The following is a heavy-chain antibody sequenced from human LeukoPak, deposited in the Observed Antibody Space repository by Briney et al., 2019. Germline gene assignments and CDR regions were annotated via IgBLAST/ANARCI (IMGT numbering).Heavy chain of an antibody. CDR1: GYTFTSYY. CDR2: INPSGGST. J-gene: IGHJ4*02. Sequence: ASVKVSCKASGYTFTSYYMHWVRQAPGQGLEWMGIINPSGGSTSYAQKFQGRVTMTRDTSTSTVYMELSNLRSEDTAVYYCARYRRDYYDSSGYSAFDYWGQGTLVTVSS. V-gene: IGHV1-46*01. CDR3: ARYRRDYYDSSGYSAFDY. D-gene: IGHD3-22*01.